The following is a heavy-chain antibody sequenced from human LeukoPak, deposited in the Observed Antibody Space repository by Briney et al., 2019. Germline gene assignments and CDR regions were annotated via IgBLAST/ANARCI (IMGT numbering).Heavy chain of an antibody. J-gene: IGHJ4*02. Sequence: KASETLSLTCAVSGGSLSTTSWWVWLRQPPGKGLEWIGEVNHSGSTNYNPSLKSRVTISVDTSKNQFSLKLSSVTAADTAVYYCARVSYYDSSGYPTRYFDYWGQGTLVTVSS. CDR2: VNHSGST. V-gene: IGHV4-4*02. CDR1: GGSLSTTSW. CDR3: ARVSYYDSSGYPTRYFDY. D-gene: IGHD3-22*01.